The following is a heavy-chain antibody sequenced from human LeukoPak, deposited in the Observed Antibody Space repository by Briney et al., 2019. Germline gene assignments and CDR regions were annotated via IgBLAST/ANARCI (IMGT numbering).Heavy chain of an antibody. CDR1: GFTFSSYA. V-gene: IGHV3-30-3*01. Sequence: GGSLRLSCAASGFTFSSYAMHWVRQAPGKGLEWVAVISYDGSNKYYADSVKGRFTISRDNSKNTLYLQMNSLRAEDTAVYYCASLIAGIAAADIQLLFYYWGPGTPGPVSS. CDR3: ASLIAGIAAADIQLLFYY. CDR2: ISYDGSNK. D-gene: IGHD6-13*01. J-gene: IGHJ4*02.